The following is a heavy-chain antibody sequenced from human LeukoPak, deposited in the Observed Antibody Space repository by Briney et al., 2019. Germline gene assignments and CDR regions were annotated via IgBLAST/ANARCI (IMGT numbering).Heavy chain of an antibody. CDR3: ARLTSGHFDY. Sequence: KPSETLSLTCTVSGGSISRSSYYWGWIRQPPGKGLEWIATIYYSGSTYYNPSLKSRVTISADTSKNQFSLKLSSVTAADTAVHYCARLTSGHFDYWGQGTLVTVSS. D-gene: IGHD3-10*01. V-gene: IGHV4-39*01. CDR2: IYYSGST. J-gene: IGHJ4*02. CDR1: GGSISRSSYY.